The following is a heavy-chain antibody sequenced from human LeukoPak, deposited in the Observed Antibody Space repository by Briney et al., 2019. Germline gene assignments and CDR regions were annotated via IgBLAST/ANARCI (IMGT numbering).Heavy chain of an antibody. V-gene: IGHV7-4-1*02. Sequence: APVKVSCKASGYTFTSYAMNWVRQAPGQGLEWMGWINTNTGNPTYAQGFTGRFVFSLDTSVSTAYLQISSLKAEDTAVYYCARGVVPAAIPNWFDPWGQGTLVTVSS. CDR1: GYTFTSYA. CDR3: ARGVVPAAIPNWFDP. CDR2: INTNTGNP. D-gene: IGHD2-2*02. J-gene: IGHJ5*02.